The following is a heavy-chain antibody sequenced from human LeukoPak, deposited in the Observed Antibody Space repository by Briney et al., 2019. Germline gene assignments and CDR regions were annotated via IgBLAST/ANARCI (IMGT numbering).Heavy chain of an antibody. CDR1: GFTFSSYA. J-gene: IGHJ4*02. Sequence: GGSLRLSCSASGFTFSSYAMHWVRQAPGKGLEYVSAISSNGGSTYYADSVKGRFTISRDNAKNSLYLQMNSLRAEDTAVYYCAGTLMVPSDYWGQGTLVTVSS. CDR3: AGTLMVPSDY. D-gene: IGHD3-10*01. V-gene: IGHV3-64*04. CDR2: ISSNGGST.